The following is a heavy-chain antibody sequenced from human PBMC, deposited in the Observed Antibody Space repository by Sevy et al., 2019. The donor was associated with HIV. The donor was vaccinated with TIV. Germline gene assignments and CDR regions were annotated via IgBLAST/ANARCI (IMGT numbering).Heavy chain of an antibody. CDR1: GGSFSGYY. CDR3: ARGQNFDWLSLYYYYYYGMDV. D-gene: IGHD3-9*01. CDR2: INHSGST. J-gene: IGHJ6*02. Sequence: SETLSLTCAVYGGSFSGYYWSWIRQPPGKGLEWIGEINHSGSTNYNPSLKSRVTISVDTSKNQFSLKLSSVTAEDTAVYYCARGQNFDWLSLYYYYYYGMDVWGQGTTVTVSS. V-gene: IGHV4-34*01.